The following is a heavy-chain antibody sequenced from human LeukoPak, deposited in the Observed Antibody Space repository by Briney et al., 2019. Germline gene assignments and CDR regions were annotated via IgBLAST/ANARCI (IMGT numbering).Heavy chain of an antibody. CDR1: GFTFSSYS. CDR3: AREGLRYFDWLSEPFDY. J-gene: IGHJ4*02. D-gene: IGHD3-9*01. Sequence: AGGSLRLSCAASGFTFSSYSMNWVRQAPGKGLEWVSSISSGSSYIYYADSVKGRFTISRDNAKNSLYLQMNSLRAEDTAVYYCAREGLRYFDWLSEPFDYWGQGTLVTVSS. CDR2: ISSGSSYI. V-gene: IGHV3-21*01.